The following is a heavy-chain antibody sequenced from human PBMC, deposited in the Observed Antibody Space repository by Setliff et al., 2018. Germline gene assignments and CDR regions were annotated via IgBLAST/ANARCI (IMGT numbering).Heavy chain of an antibody. V-gene: IGHV1-8*02. CDR2: MNAHSGNS. CDR1: GYTFTSYD. Sequence: WASVKVSCKASGYTFTSYDINWVRQAPGQGLEWMGWMNAHSGNSGCAQKFQGRVTMTRDTSISTAYMELNSLQYEDTAVYYCARGKWFRLDKSAWSNWFDPWGQGTLVTVSS. J-gene: IGHJ5*02. CDR3: ARGKWFRLDKSAWSNWFDP. D-gene: IGHD5-12*01.